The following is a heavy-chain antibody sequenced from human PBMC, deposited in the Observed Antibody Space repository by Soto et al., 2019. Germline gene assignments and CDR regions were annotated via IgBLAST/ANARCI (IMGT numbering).Heavy chain of an antibody. J-gene: IGHJ4*02. CDR3: ARGVGRHGGNVDY. V-gene: IGHV4-31*03. CDR1: GGSISSGGYY. Sequence: SETLSLTCTVSGGSISSGGYYWSWIRQHPGKGLEWIGYIYYSGSTYYNPSLKSRVTISVDTSKNQFSLKLSSVTAADTAVYYCARGVGRHGGNVDYWGQGTLVTVSS. CDR2: IYYSGST. D-gene: IGHD2-15*01.